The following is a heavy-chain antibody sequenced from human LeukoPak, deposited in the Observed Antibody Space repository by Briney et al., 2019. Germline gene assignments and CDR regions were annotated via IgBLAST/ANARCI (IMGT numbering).Heavy chain of an antibody. Sequence: GGSLRLSCAASGFTFSSYSMNWVRQAPGKGLEWVSSISSSSSYIYYADSVKGRFTISRDNAKNSLYPQMNSLRAEDTAVYYCARDKIITIFGVADDAFDIWGQGTMVTVSS. CDR2: ISSSSSYI. J-gene: IGHJ3*02. CDR3: ARDKIITIFGVADDAFDI. V-gene: IGHV3-21*01. CDR1: GFTFSSYS. D-gene: IGHD3-3*01.